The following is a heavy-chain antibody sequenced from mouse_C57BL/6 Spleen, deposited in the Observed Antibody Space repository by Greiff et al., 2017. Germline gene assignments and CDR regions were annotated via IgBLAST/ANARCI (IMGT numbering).Heavy chain of an antibody. V-gene: IGHV1-15*01. CDR2: IDPETGGT. J-gene: IGHJ1*03. Sequence: VQLQQSGAELVRPGASVTLSCKASGYTFTDYEMHWVKQTPVHGLEWIGAIDPETGGTAYNQKFKGKAILTADKSSSTAYMALRSLTSEDSAVYYCTRGYGSSSYFDVWGTGTTVTVSS. CDR1: GYTFTDYE. CDR3: TRGYGSSSYFDV. D-gene: IGHD1-1*01.